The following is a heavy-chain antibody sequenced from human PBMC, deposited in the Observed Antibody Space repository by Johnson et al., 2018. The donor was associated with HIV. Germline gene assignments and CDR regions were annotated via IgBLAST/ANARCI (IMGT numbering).Heavy chain of an antibody. Sequence: VQLVESGGGLVKPGGSLRLSCAASGLSFSNAWMTWVRQAPGKGLEWIGHIKSKTDGGTTDYAALVKGRFTISRDDSKTTLYLQMNSLKTEDTAVYYCTSYTTRVTRYVEIKGGDFEIWGQGTMVTVAS. J-gene: IGHJ3*02. CDR1: GLSFSNAW. D-gene: IGHD5-18*01. CDR2: IKSKTDGGTT. CDR3: TSYTTRVTRYVEIKGGDFEI. V-gene: IGHV3-15*01.